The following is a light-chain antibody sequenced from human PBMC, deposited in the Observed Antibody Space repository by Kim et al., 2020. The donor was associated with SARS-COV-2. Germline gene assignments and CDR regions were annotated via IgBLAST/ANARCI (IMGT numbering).Light chain of an antibody. CDR1: QSFSSSY. CDR3: QQYGDSPYS. Sequence: WSPGERATLSCRASQSFSSSYLAWYQQKPGQAPRLLIYGASSRATGIPDRFSGSGSGTDFTLTISRLEPEDFAVYYCQQYGDSPYSFGQGTKLEIK. J-gene: IGKJ2*03. V-gene: IGKV3-20*01. CDR2: GAS.